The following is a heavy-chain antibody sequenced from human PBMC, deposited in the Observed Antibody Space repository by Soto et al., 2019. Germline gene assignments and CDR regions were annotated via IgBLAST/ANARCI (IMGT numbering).Heavy chain of an antibody. CDR3: ALNSGYPRNWFDP. D-gene: IGHD3-22*01. J-gene: IGHJ5*02. V-gene: IGHV2-26*01. CDR2: IFSNDEK. Sequence: QVTLKESGPVLVKPTETLTLTCTVSGFSLSNARMGVSWIRQPPGKALEWLAHIFSNDEKSYSTSLKSRLTISNYTSKIQVVLTMTNMDPVDTATYYCALNSGYPRNWFDPWGQGTLVTVSS. CDR1: GFSLSNARMG.